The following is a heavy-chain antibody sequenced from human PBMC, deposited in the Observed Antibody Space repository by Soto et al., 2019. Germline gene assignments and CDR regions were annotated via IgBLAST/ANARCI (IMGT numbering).Heavy chain of an antibody. CDR2: IYYSGST. V-gene: IGHV4-31*03. D-gene: IGHD1-26*01. CDR1: GGSISSGGYY. J-gene: IGHJ6*02. Sequence: QVQLQESGPGLVKPSQTLSLTCTVSGGSISSGGYYWSWIRQHPGKGLEWIGYIYYSGSTYYNPSLKDRVTISVDTSKNQFSLKLSSVTAADTAVYYCARERAGVGARRGSYYYYGMDVWGQGTTVTVSS. CDR3: ARERAGVGARRGSYYYYGMDV.